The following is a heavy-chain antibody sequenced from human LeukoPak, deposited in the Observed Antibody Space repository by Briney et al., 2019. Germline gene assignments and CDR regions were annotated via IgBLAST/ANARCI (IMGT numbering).Heavy chain of an antibody. V-gene: IGHV1-69*13. D-gene: IGHD3-3*01. CDR3: ARKSGLWSGYYYMDV. CDR2: IIPIFGTA. CDR1: GGTFSSYA. Sequence: SVKVSCKASGGTFSSYAISWVRQAPGQGLEWMGGIIPIFGTANYAQEFQGRVTITADESTSTAYMELSSLRSEDTAVYYCARKSGLWSGYYYMDVWGKGTTVTVSS. J-gene: IGHJ6*03.